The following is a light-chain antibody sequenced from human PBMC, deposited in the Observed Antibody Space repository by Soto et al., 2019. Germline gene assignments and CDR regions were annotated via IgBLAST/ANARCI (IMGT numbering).Light chain of an antibody. CDR3: QQYGSSLLFT. CDR2: GAS. V-gene: IGKV3-20*01. Sequence: EIVLTQSPGTLSLSPGERATLSCRASQSVSSSYLAWYQQKPGQAPRLLIYGASSRATGIPDRFSGSGSATDFTLTISRLELEDFAVYYCQQYGSSLLFTFGPGTKVDIK. J-gene: IGKJ3*01. CDR1: QSVSSSY.